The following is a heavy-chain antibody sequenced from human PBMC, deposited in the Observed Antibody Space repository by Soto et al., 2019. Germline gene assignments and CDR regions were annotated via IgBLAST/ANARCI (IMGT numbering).Heavy chain of an antibody. D-gene: IGHD2-15*01. CDR1: GFTFSSYA. J-gene: IGHJ4*02. Sequence: PGGSLRLSCAASGFTFSSYAMSWVRQAPGKGLEWVSAISGSGGSTYYADSVKGRFTISRDNSKNTLYLQMNSLRAEDTAVYYCALRRGGYCSGGSCYPAPVFDYWGQGTLVTVSS. V-gene: IGHV3-23*01. CDR3: ALRRGGYCSGGSCYPAPVFDY. CDR2: ISGSGGST.